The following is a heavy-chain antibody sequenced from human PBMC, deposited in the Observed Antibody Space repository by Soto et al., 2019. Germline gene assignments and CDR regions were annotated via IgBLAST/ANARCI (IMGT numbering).Heavy chain of an antibody. V-gene: IGHV3-21*01. CDR1: GFTFRTYT. Sequence: PGGSLRLSCISSGFTFRTYTMSWVRQAPGKGLEWVSGIRGFSPYTFYAESVKGRFTISRDNAKNSLYLQMNSLRAEDTAVYYCARDRGYDAHDYYYNAMDVWGQGTTVTV. J-gene: IGHJ6*02. CDR3: ARDRGYDAHDYYYNAMDV. CDR2: IRGFSPYT. D-gene: IGHD3-10*01.